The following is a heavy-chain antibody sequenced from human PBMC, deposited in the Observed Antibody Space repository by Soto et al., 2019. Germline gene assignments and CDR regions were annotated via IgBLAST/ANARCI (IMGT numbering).Heavy chain of an antibody. D-gene: IGHD5-12*01. CDR2: ISYDGSNK. CDR1: GFTFSSYA. CDR3: AREYGLEMATLDY. V-gene: IGHV3-30-3*01. J-gene: IGHJ4*02. Sequence: QVQLVESGGGVVQPGRSLRLSCAAPGFTFSSYAMHWVRQAPGKGLEWVAVISYDGSNKYYADSVKGRFTISRDNSKNTLYLQMNSLRAEDTAVYYCAREYGLEMATLDYWGQGTLVTVSS.